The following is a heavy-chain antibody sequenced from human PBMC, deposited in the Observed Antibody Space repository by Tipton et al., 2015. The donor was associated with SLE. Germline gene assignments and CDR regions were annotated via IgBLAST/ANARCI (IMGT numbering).Heavy chain of an antibody. J-gene: IGHJ4*02. Sequence: TLSLTCGVYSGSFSGYSWNWIRQAPGKGLEWIGEVSRSGSPNYNPSLESRVSMSLDTSKIQFSLRLSSVTAADTAVYYCASPAVAGFDYWGQGTLVTVSS. CDR1: SGSFSGYS. D-gene: IGHD6-19*01. CDR2: VSRSGSP. V-gene: IGHV4-34*01. CDR3: ASPAVAGFDY.